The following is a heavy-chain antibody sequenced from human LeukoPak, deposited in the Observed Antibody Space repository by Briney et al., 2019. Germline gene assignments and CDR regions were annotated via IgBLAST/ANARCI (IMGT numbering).Heavy chain of an antibody. V-gene: IGHV3-21*01. Sequence: GGSLRLSCAASGFTFSSYSMNWVRQAPGKGLEWVSSISSSSSYIYYADSVKGRFTISRDNAKNSLYLQMNSLGAEDTAVYYCARDLNWCFDYWGQGTLVTVSS. CDR1: GFTFSSYS. J-gene: IGHJ4*02. CDR3: ARDLNWCFDY. CDR2: ISSSSSYI. D-gene: IGHD1-20*01.